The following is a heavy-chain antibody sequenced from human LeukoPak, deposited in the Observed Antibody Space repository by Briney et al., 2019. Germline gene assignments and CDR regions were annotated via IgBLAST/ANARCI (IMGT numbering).Heavy chain of an antibody. D-gene: IGHD6-13*01. CDR2: IYHSGST. Sequence: SETLSLTCAVSGGSISSGGYSWSWIRQPPGKGLEWIGYIYHSGSTYYNPSLKSRVTISVDRSKNQFSLKLSSVTAADTAVYYCAGATIAAAVNWFDPWGQGTLVTVSS. CDR1: GGSISSGGYS. J-gene: IGHJ5*02. CDR3: AGATIAAAVNWFDP. V-gene: IGHV4-30-2*01.